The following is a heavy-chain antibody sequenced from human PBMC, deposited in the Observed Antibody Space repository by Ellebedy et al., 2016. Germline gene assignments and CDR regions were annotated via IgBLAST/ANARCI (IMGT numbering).Heavy chain of an antibody. CDR1: GYNLTSHW. CDR3: ARPGYLSYCGNGSCYHHSWFDP. D-gene: IGHD2-15*01. J-gene: IGHJ5*02. CDR2: IDPSDSYS. Sequence: GESLKISCEASGYNLTSHWITWVRQVPGKGLEWMGWIDPSDSYSTYSPSFQGHVTFSVDKSINTAYLQWSSLKASDTATYYCARPGYLSYCGNGSCYHHSWFDPWGQGTLVTVSS. V-gene: IGHV5-10-1*01.